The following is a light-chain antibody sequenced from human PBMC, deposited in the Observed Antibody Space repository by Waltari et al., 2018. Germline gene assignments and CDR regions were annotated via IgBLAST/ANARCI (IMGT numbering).Light chain of an antibody. Sequence: RPRTAPTFLIYDNHLRPSVVPHLFSASFSMSSNSASLSISGLKTEDEADYYCQSYDSRNLVFGGGTNVTFL. V-gene: IGLV6-57*02. CDR3: QSYDSRNLV. CDR2: DNH. J-gene: IGLJ2*01.